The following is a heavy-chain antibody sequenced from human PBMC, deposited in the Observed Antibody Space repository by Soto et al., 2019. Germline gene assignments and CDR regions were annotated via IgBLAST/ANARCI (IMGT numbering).Heavy chain of an antibody. J-gene: IGHJ4*02. CDR2: IYYSGST. CDR1: GGSISSSSYY. D-gene: IGHD2-15*01. CDR3: ARQRDDCSGGSCYSYVLDYFDY. V-gene: IGHV4-39*01. Sequence: QLQLQESGPGLVKPSETLSLTCTVSGGSISSSSYYWGWIRQPPGKGLEWIGSIYYSGSTYYNPSLKSRGTISVDTSKNQFSLKLSSVTAADTAVYYCARQRDDCSGGSCYSYVLDYFDYWGQGTLVTVSS.